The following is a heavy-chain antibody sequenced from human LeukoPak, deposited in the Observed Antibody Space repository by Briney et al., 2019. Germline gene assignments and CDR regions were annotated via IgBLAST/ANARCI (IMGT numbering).Heavy chain of an antibody. CDR2: ISSSSSYI. D-gene: IGHD5-24*01. CDR1: GFTFSSYS. Sequence: PGGSLRLSCAASGFTFSSYSMNWVRQAPGKGLEWVSSISSSSSYIHYADSVKGRFTISRDNAKNSLYLQMNSLRAEDTAVYYCARAVEMATSYYGMDVWGQGTTVTVSS. CDR3: ARAVEMATSYYGMDV. J-gene: IGHJ6*02. V-gene: IGHV3-21*01.